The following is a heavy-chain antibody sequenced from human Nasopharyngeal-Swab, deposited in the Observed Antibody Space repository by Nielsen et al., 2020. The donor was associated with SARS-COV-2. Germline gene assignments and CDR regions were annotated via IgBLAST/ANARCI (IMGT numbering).Heavy chain of an antibody. CDR2: IRGGGSDI. CDR1: GFIFSNYA. J-gene: IGHJ4*02. D-gene: IGHD7-27*01. CDR3: ARDSSWAFDS. V-gene: IGHV3-48*01. Sequence: GGSLRLSCAASGFIFSNYAMHWVRQAPGKGLEWISHIRGGGSDIFYADSVQGRFTISRDNAKNSLYLQMNNLRPEDTAVYYCARDSSWAFDSWGQGTLVTVSS.